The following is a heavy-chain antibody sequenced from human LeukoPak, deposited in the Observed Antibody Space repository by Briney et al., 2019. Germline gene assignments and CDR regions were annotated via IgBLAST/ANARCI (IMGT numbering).Heavy chain of an antibody. J-gene: IGHJ4*02. CDR1: GFTVSSNS. D-gene: IGHD3-22*01. CDR2: IYSGGST. Sequence: SGGSLRLSCTVSGFTVSSNSMSWVRQAPGKGLGWVSFIYSGGSTHNSDSVKGRFTISRDNSKNTLYLQMNSLRAEDTAVYYCARRAGDYSHPYDYWGQGTLVTVSS. CDR3: ARRAGDYSHPYDY. V-gene: IGHV3-53*01.